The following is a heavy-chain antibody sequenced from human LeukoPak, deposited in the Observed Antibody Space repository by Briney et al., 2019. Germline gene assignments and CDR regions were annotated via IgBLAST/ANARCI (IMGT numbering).Heavy chain of an antibody. CDR1: GFTFSSYG. CDR3: AKDQERYYDSSAASDY. Sequence: GGFLRLSCAASGFTFSSYGMHWVRQAPGKGLEWVAVISHDGSNKYYADSVKGRFTISRDNSKNTLYLQMNSLRAEDTAVYYCAKDQERYYDSSAASDYWGQGTLVTVSS. CDR2: ISHDGSNK. D-gene: IGHD3-22*01. V-gene: IGHV3-30*18. J-gene: IGHJ4*02.